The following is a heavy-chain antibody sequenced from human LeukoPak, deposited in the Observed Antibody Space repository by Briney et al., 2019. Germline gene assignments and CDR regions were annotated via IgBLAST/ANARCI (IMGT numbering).Heavy chain of an antibody. Sequence: PSETLSLTCTVSGGSISSYYWSWIRQPAGKGLEWIGRIYTSGSTNYNPSLKSRVTMSVDTSKNQFSLKLSSVTAADTAVYYCARDGHYDFWSGFHYCYYYMDVWGKGTTVTVSS. CDR1: GGSISSYY. D-gene: IGHD3-3*01. J-gene: IGHJ6*03. V-gene: IGHV4-4*07. CDR2: IYTSGST. CDR3: ARDGHYDFWSGFHYCYYYMDV.